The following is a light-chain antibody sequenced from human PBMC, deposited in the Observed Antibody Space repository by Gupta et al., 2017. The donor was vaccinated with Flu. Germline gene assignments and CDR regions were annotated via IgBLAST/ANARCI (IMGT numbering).Light chain of an antibody. J-gene: IGKJ4*01. V-gene: IGKV3-20*01. Sequence: EIVLTQSPGTLSLSPGERATLSCRASQSVSSSYLAWYQQKPGQAPRLLIYGASSSYTGIPDRFSGSGYGTDFTLTISRREPEDFAVYYCQQDCSSPRLTFGGGTKVEIK. CDR1: QSVSSSY. CDR3: QQDCSSPRLT. CDR2: GAS.